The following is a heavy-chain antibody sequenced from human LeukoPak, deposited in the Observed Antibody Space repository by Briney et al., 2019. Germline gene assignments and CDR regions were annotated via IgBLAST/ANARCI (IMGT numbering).Heavy chain of an antibody. Sequence: SETLSLTCTVSGYSISTGYYWDWIRPPPGKGLEWIGTFYLGGSTYYNPSLKSRVTISVDTSKNQFSLKLSSVTAADTAVYYCASLYYYGSGSSHYYYMDVWGKGTTVTVSS. D-gene: IGHD3-10*01. CDR1: GYSISTGYY. CDR3: ASLYYYGSGSSHYYYMDV. V-gene: IGHV4-38-2*02. CDR2: FYLGGST. J-gene: IGHJ6*03.